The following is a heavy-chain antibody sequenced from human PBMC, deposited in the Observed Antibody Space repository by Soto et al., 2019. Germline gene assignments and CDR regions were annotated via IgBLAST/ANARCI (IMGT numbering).Heavy chain of an antibody. CDR3: ARRGHTYYYDSSGPSLSTYYFDY. V-gene: IGHV4-30-4*01. CDR2: IYYSGST. Sequence: KTSETLSLTCTVSGGSISSGDYYWSWIRQPPGKGLEWIGYIYYSGSTYYNPSLKSRVTISVDTSKNQFSLKLSSVTAADTAVYYCARRGHTYYYDSSGPSLSTYYFDYWGQGTLVTVSS. D-gene: IGHD3-22*01. J-gene: IGHJ4*02. CDR1: GGSISSGDYY.